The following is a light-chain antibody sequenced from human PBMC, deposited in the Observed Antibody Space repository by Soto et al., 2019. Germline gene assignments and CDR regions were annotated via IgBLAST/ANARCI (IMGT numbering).Light chain of an antibody. J-gene: IGKJ1*01. V-gene: IGKV3-20*01. CDR3: QQYGSSLWT. Sequence: EIVLTQSPGTLSLSPGERATLSCRASQSVSSSYLAWYQQTPGQAPRLLIYGASSRATGIPDRFSGSGSGTGFTITISGLEAEDFAVYCCQQYGSSLWTFGQGTKVEIK. CDR2: GAS. CDR1: QSVSSSY.